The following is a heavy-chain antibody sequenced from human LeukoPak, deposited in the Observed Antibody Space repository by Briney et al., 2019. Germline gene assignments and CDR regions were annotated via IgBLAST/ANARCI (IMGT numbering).Heavy chain of an antibody. J-gene: IGHJ3*02. Sequence: TGGSLRLSCAASGFTFSSYSMNWVRQAPGKGLEWVSSISSSSSYIYYADSLKGRFTISRHNAKNSLYLQMNSLRAEDTAVYYCARGRGNSGSFDSFDIWGQGTMVTVSS. CDR2: ISSSSSYI. CDR1: GFTFSSYS. D-gene: IGHD1-26*01. V-gene: IGHV3-21*01. CDR3: ARGRGNSGSFDSFDI.